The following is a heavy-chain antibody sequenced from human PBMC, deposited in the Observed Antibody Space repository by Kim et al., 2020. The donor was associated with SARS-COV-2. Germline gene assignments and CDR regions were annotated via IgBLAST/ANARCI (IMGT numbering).Heavy chain of an antibody. CDR3: ASSEPIIAGTIKIDP. J-gene: IGHJ5*02. CDR1: GFSISTCW. D-gene: IGHD6-13*01. Sequence: GGSLRLSCAASGFSISTCWMHWVRQAPGKGLVWVSRVNHYGATTTYADSVRGRFIISRDYAKNTLYLQMNSLRVEDTAVYYCASSEPIIAGTIKIDPCGRRTPVTASS. CDR2: VNHYGATT. V-gene: IGHV3-74*03.